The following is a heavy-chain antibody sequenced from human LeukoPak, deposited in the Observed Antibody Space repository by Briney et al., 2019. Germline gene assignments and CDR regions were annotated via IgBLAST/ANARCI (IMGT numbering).Heavy chain of an antibody. CDR2: IKLDGTEQ. J-gene: IGHJ4*02. Sequence: QPGGSLRLSCGASGFSFDTHGMSWVRQAPGKGLEWVANIKLDGTEQYYLDSVRGRFTISRDNGKNVLYLQMSSLRVEDTAVYYCVAGDGWLGDYWGQGTLVTVSS. V-gene: IGHV3-7*01. CDR3: VAGDGWLGDY. D-gene: IGHD6-19*01. CDR1: GFSFDTHG.